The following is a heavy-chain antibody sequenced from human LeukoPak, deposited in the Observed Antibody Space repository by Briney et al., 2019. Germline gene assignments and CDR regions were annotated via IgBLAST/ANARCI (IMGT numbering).Heavy chain of an antibody. CDR2: IHTSGNT. V-gene: IGHV4-4*07. Sequence: SETLSLTCTVSGGSISDSSNSYYWSWIRQPAGKGLEWIGRIHTSGNTNYNPSLKNRVTMSIDTSKNQFSLNLNSVTAADTAVYYCARNWYFDLWGRGTLVTVSS. CDR3: ARNWYFDL. J-gene: IGHJ2*01. CDR1: GGSISDSSNSYY.